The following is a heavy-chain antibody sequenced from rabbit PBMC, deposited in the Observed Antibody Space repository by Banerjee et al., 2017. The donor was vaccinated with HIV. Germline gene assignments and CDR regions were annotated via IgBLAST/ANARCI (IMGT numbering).Heavy chain of an antibody. CDR1: GFTLSSYW. CDR2: IYTGSSGST. Sequence: QSLEESGGDLVKPGASLTLTCTASGFTLSSYWMCWVRQAPGKGPEWIACIYTGSSGSTYYASWAKGRFTISKASWTTVTLQMTSLTAADTASYFCARDLAGVIGWNFNLWGPGTLVTVS. V-gene: IGHV1S40*01. D-gene: IGHD4-1*01. CDR3: ARDLAGVIGWNFNL. J-gene: IGHJ4*01.